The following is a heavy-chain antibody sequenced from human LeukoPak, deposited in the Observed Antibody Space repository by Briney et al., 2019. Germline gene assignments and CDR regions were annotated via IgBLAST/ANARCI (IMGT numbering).Heavy chain of an antibody. J-gene: IGHJ4*02. CDR2: ISYDGSNK. D-gene: IGHD3-22*01. Sequence: GGSLRLSCAASGSTFSDYGMHWVRQAPGKGLEWVAVISYDGSNKHYVDSVKGRFTVSRDNSQKTLYLQMNGLRAEDTAVYYCARDLLYDSSGYYDYWGQGTLVTVSS. V-gene: IGHV3-30*03. CDR1: GSTFSDYG. CDR3: ARDLLYDSSGYYDY.